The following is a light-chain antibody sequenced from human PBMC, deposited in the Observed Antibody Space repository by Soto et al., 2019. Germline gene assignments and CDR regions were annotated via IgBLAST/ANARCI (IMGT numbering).Light chain of an antibody. Sequence: QSALTQPASVSGSPGQSITISCTGTSSDVGGYNYDSWYQQHPGKAPKLMIYDVSNRPSGVSNRFSGSKSGNTASLTISGLAAEDQADYYCSSYTSSSTVVFGGGTKVTVL. V-gene: IGLV2-14*01. CDR3: SSYTSSSTVV. CDR1: SSDVGGYNY. J-gene: IGLJ2*01. CDR2: DVS.